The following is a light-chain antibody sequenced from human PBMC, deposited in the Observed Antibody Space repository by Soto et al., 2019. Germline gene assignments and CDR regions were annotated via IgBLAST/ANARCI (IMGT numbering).Light chain of an antibody. J-gene: IGKJ5*01. CDR1: QSVSSN. V-gene: IGKV3-20*01. Sequence: EIVMTQSPATLSVSPGERATLSCRASQSVSSNLAWYQQKPGQAPRLLISGASTRAADIPDRFSGSGSGTDFTLTIGRLEPEDLAVYYCQQYGSLPFTFGLGTRLEIK. CDR3: QQYGSLPFT. CDR2: GAS.